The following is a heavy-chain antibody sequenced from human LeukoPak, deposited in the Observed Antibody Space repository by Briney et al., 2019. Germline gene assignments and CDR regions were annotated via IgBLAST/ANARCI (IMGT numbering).Heavy chain of an antibody. CDR1: GGSISRYY. CDR2: IYYSGST. V-gene: IGHV4-59*13. CDR3: ARDGGWGSPAYYYYGMDV. Sequence: SETLSLTCTVSGGSISRYYWSWIRQPPGRGLEWSGYIYYSGSTNYNPSLKSRVTISVDTSKNQFSLKLSSVTAADTAVYYCARDGGWGSPAYYYYGMDVWGQGTTVTVSS. J-gene: IGHJ6*02. D-gene: IGHD6-19*01.